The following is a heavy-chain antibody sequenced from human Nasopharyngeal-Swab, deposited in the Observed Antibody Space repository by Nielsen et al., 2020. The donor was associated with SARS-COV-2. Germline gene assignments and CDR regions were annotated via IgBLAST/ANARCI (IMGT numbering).Heavy chain of an antibody. Sequence: GSLRLSCAASGFTFSSYAMSWVRQAPGKGLEWVSVIYSGGSSTYYADSVKGRFTISRDNSKNTLYLQMNSLRAEDTAVYYCAKDRGGATVYWGQGTLVTVSS. V-gene: IGHV3-23*03. CDR2: IYSGGSST. J-gene: IGHJ4*02. CDR1: GFTFSSYA. D-gene: IGHD1-26*01. CDR3: AKDRGGATVY.